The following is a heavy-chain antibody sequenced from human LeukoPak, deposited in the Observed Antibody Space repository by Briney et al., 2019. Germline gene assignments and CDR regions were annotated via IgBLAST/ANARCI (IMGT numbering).Heavy chain of an antibody. V-gene: IGHV3-30*18. J-gene: IGHJ4*02. CDR1: GLPFSSYA. CDR2: ISYDGSNE. D-gene: IGHD2-15*01. CDR3: AKSRFSCIGNNCDSPDY. Sequence: TGGSLRLSCAASGLPFSSYAMHWVRQAPGKGLEWVALISYDGSNEHYADSVKGRFTISRDNSKNTLYLQVNSLRPEDTAVYYCAKSRFSCIGNNCDSPDYWGQGTLVTVSS.